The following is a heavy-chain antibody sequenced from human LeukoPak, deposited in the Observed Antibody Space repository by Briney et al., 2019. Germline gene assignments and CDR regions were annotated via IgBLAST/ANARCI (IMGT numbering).Heavy chain of an antibody. Sequence: SETLSLTSTVSGGSISSYYWSWIRQPPGKGLEWIGYIYYSGSTNYNPSLKSRVTISVDTSKNQFSLKLSSVTAADTAVYYCARLVTLSPYFDYWGQGTLVTVSS. CDR3: ARLVTLSPYFDY. J-gene: IGHJ4*02. CDR1: GGSISSYY. D-gene: IGHD5-18*01. CDR2: IYYSGST. V-gene: IGHV4-59*08.